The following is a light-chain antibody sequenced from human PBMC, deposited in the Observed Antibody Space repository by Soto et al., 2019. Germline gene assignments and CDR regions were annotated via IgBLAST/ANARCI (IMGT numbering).Light chain of an antibody. CDR2: DAS. J-gene: IGKJ1*01. V-gene: IGKV3-15*01. Sequence: EIVMTQSPATLSVSPGERATLSCRASQSVSSRLAWYQQKPGQAPRLLIHDASTRATGIPARFSGSGSGTEFTLTISSLQSEDFAVYYCQQYNKWPTFDQGTKVEI. CDR1: QSVSSR. CDR3: QQYNKWPT.